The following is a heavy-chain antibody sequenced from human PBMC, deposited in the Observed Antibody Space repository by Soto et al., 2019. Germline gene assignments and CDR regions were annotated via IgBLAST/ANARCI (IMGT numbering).Heavy chain of an antibody. Sequence: SETLSLTCAVSGGSISSGGYSWTWIRQHPGKGLEWIGYIYYSGSTYYNPSLKSRVTISVDTSKNQFSLKLSSVTAADTSVYYCARGPSYYDFWKSLIRDRGMDVWGQGTTVTVSS. J-gene: IGHJ6*02. CDR3: ARGPSYYDFWKSLIRDRGMDV. CDR2: IYYSGST. CDR1: GGSISSGGYS. D-gene: IGHD3-3*01. V-gene: IGHV4-31*11.